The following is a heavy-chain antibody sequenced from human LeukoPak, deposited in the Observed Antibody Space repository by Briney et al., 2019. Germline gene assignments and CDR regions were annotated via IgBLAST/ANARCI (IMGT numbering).Heavy chain of an antibody. CDR2: IYYSGST. J-gene: IGHJ6*03. CDR3: ASVLGYCSSTSCRYYYYYMDV. CDR1: AGSISSNY. Sequence: SETLSLTCTVSAGSISSNYWRCIRHPPGEGLEWIGYIYYSGSTNFNPSLKSRVTISVDASKNQCSLKLSSVTAADTAVYYCASVLGYCSSTSCRYYYYYMDVWGKGTTVTVSS. D-gene: IGHD2-2*01. V-gene: IGHV4-59*01.